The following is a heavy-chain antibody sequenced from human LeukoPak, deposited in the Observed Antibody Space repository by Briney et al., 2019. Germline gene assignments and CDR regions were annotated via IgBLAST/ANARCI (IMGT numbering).Heavy chain of an antibody. J-gene: IGHJ4*02. CDR1: GGTFSSYA. V-gene: IGHV1-69*06. CDR2: IIPIFGTA. D-gene: IGHD1-20*01. Sequence: GSSVKVSCKASGGTFSSYAISWVRQAPGQGLEWMGGIIPIFGTANYAQKFQGRVTITADKSTSTAYMELSSLRSEDTAVYYCAREITGTQRAFDYWGQGTLVTVSS. CDR3: AREITGTQRAFDY.